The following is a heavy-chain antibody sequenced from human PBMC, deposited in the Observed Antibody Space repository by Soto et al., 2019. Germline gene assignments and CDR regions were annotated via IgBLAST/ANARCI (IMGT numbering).Heavy chain of an antibody. CDR1: GFTFSDYY. CDR3: ARGPLWFGHSWFDP. V-gene: IGHV3-11*06. J-gene: IGHJ5*02. CDR2: FSSSSNYT. Sequence: GGSLRLSCVASGFTFSDYYMSWIRQAPGKGLEWVSYFSSSSNYTNYADSVKGRFSISRDNARNSLYLQMNSLRAEDTAVYYCARGPLWFGHSWFDPWGQGTLVTVSS. D-gene: IGHD3-10*01.